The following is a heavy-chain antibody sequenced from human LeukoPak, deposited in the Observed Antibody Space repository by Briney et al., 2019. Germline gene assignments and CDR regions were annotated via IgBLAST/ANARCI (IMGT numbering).Heavy chain of an antibody. CDR2: IYYSGST. Sequence: QTLSLTCTVSGGSISSGGYYWSWIRQHPGKGLEWIGYIYYSGSTYYNPSLKSRVAISVDTSKNQFSLKLSSVTAADTAVYYCARDGRTTPGGFDYWGQGTLVTVSS. CDR1: GGSISSGGYY. J-gene: IGHJ4*02. D-gene: IGHD2/OR15-2a*01. V-gene: IGHV4-31*03. CDR3: ARDGRTTPGGFDY.